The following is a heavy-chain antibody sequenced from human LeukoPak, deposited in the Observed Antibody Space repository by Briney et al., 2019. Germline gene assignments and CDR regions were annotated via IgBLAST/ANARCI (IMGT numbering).Heavy chain of an antibody. CDR1: GGSFSGYY. V-gene: IGHV4-34*01. CDR2: INHSGST. J-gene: IGHJ4*02. CDR3: ARVLDGWFGGLLTFDY. Sequence: PSETLSLTCAVYGGSFSGYYWSWIRQPPGKGLEWIGEINHSGSTNYNPSLKSRVTISVDTSKNQFSLKLSSVTAADTAVYYCARVLDGWFGGLLTFDYWGQGTLVTVSS. D-gene: IGHD3-10*01.